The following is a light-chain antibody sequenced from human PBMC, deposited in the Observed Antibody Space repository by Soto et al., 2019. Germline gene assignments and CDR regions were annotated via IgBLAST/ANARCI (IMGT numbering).Light chain of an antibody. J-gene: IGKJ1*01. Sequence: EIVLTQSPATLSLSPGERATLSRRASQSVSSYLAWYQQKPGQAPRLLIYDASNRATGIPARFSGSGSGTEFTLTISRLQPDDVATYHCLQYSSHSWTFGQGTKVDI. CDR2: DAS. CDR1: QSVSSY. V-gene: IGKV3-11*01. CDR3: LQYSSHSWT.